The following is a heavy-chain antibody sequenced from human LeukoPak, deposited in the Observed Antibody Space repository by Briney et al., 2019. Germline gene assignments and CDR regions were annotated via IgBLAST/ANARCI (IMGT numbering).Heavy chain of an antibody. J-gene: IGHJ4*02. Sequence: SETLSLTCTVSGGSISSYYWSWIRQPPGKGLEWIGYIYYSGSTNYNPSLKSRVTISVDTSKNQFSLKLSSVTAADTAVYYCVRPNGGKRYFDYWGQGTLVTVSS. D-gene: IGHD2-8*01. CDR3: VRPNGGKRYFDY. V-gene: IGHV4-59*12. CDR1: GGSISSYY. CDR2: IYYSGST.